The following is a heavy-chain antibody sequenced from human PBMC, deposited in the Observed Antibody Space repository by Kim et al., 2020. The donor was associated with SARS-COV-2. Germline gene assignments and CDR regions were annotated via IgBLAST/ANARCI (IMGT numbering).Heavy chain of an antibody. D-gene: IGHD4-17*01. V-gene: IGHV3-21*01. J-gene: IGHJ4*02. Sequence: SVKGRFTISRDNAKNSLYLQMNSLRAEDTAVYYCARDDYGDDNGGNFDYWGQGTLVTVSS. CDR3: ARDDYGDDNGGNFDY.